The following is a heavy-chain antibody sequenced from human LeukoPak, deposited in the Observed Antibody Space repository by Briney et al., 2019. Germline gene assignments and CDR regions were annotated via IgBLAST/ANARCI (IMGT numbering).Heavy chain of an antibody. CDR2: INPSGGST. CDR1: GYTFTSYY. CDR3: ARDHGDYDRAPLFDY. D-gene: IGHD4-17*01. V-gene: IGHV1-46*01. Sequence: GASVKVSCKASGYTFTSYYMHWVRQAPGQGLEWMGIINPSGGSTSYAQKFQGRVTMTRDMSTSTVYMELSSLRSEDTAVYYCARDHGDYDRAPLFDYWGQGTLVTVSS. J-gene: IGHJ4*02.